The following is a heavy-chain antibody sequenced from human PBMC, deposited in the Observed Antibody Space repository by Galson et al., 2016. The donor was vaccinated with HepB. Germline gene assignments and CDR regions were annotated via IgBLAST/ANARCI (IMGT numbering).Heavy chain of an antibody. CDR3: VAGDLGELSLTLRIGY. Sequence: QSGAEVKKPGESLKISCKGSGYSFNNYWIGWVRQMSGKGLEWMGIIYPGDSDTRYGPSFQGQVTFSVDKSVTTAYLQWRSLKASDTAMYYCVAGDLGELSLTLRIGYWGQGTLVTVSS. V-gene: IGHV5-51*03. CDR2: IYPGDSDT. CDR1: GYSFNNYW. J-gene: IGHJ4*02. D-gene: IGHD3-16*02.